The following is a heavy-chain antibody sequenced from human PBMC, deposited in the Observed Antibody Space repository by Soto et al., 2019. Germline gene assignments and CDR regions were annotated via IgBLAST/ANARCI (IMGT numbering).Heavy chain of an antibody. CDR3: ARDPEYSSSSRGYYYGMDV. D-gene: IGHD6-6*01. J-gene: IGHJ6*02. V-gene: IGHV1-3*01. CDR1: GYTFTSYA. CDR2: INAGNGNT. Sequence: ASVKVSCKASGYTFTSYAMHWVRQAPGQRLEWMGWINAGNGNTKYSQKFQGRDTITRDTSASTAYMELSSLRSEDTAVYYCARDPEYSSSSRGYYYGMDVWGQGTTVTVSS.